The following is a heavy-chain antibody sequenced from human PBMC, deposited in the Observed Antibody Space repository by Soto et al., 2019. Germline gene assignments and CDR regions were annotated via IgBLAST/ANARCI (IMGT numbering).Heavy chain of an antibody. CDR3: AHRREPYGMDF. CDR2: IYWDDDK. Sequence: QITLKESGPTLVKPTQTLTLTCTFSGFSLSTSGVGVGWIRQPPGKALEWLALIYWDDDKRDSPSRKGRLILTKDVSKRQVVLTITNMGPVDTAAYYGAHRREPYGMDFWGQGTTVTVSS. J-gene: IGHJ6*02. V-gene: IGHV2-5*02. CDR1: GFSLSTSGVG. D-gene: IGHD1-26*01.